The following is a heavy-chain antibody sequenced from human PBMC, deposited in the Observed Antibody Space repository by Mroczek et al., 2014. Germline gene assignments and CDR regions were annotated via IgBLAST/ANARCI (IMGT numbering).Heavy chain of an antibody. V-gene: IGHV3-33*01. Sequence: GEGVVRASGGSLRLSCAASGFTFSSYGMHWVRQAPGKGLEWVAVIWYDGSNKYYADSVKGRFTISRDNSKNTLYLQMNSLRAEDTAVYYCARDLGQLVPTGDYYYGMDVWGQGTTVTVSS. J-gene: IGHJ6*02. D-gene: IGHD6-6*01. CDR2: IWYDGSNK. CDR3: ARDLGQLVPTGDYYYGMDV. CDR1: GFTFSSYG.